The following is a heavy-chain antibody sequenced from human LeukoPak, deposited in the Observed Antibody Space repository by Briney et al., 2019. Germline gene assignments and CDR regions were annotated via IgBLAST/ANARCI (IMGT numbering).Heavy chain of an antibody. J-gene: IGHJ3*02. CDR3: ARDFSAAFDI. CDR2: IYYSGST. V-gene: IGHV4-39*07. CDR1: GGSISSSSYY. D-gene: IGHD2/OR15-2a*01. Sequence: PSETLSLTCTVSGGSISSSSYYWGWIRQPPGKGLEWIGSIYYSGSTYYNPSLKSRVTISVDTATNQFSLKLRSVTAADTAVYYCARDFSAAFDIWGQGTMVTVSP.